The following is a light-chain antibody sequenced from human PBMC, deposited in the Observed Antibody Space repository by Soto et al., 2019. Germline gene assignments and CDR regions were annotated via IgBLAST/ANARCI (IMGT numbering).Light chain of an antibody. Sequence: EIVLKQPPGDLSLSPGERATLSCRASQSVSSSYLAWYQQKPGQAPRLLIYGASSRATGIPDRFSVSGSGTDFTLTISRLEPEDLAVYDYQQSGSSHPLTVGGGTKVDNK. CDR1: QSVSSSY. V-gene: IGKV3-20*01. CDR3: QQSGSSHPLT. J-gene: IGKJ4*01. CDR2: GAS.